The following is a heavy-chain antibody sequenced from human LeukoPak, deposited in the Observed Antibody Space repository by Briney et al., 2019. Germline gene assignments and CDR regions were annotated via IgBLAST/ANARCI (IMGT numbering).Heavy chain of an antibody. V-gene: IGHV5-51*01. J-gene: IGHJ4*02. CDR1: GYTFTNYW. CDR2: IYPGASDT. D-gene: IGHD2-15*01. CDR3: ARQHRSGGSCSCDS. Sequence: GESLKISCKGSGYTFTNYWIGWVRQMPGKGLEWMGIIYPGASDTRYSPSFQGQVTISVDKSIATAYLQWRSLKASDTAMYYCARQHRSGGSCSCDSWGQGTLVTVSS.